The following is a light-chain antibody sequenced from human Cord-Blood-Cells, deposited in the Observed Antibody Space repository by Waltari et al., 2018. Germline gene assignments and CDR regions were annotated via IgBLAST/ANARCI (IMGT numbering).Light chain of an antibody. J-gene: IGKJ4*01. CDR3: QQSYSTPLT. CDR1: QSISSY. CDR2: AAS. Sequence: QMTQSPSSLSASVGDRVTITCRASQSISSYLNWYQQKPGKAPKLLIYAASSLQSGVPSRFSGSGSGTDITLTISSLQPEDFATYYCQQSYSTPLTFGGGTKVEIK. V-gene: IGKV1-39*01.